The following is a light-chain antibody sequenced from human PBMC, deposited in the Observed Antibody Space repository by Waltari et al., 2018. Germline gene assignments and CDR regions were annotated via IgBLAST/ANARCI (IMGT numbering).Light chain of an antibody. CDR2: GAS. CDR3: QQYNNWPGT. Sequence: TQSPATLSVSPGERATLSCRASQSVSSGLAWYQQKPGQAPRLLIYGASTRATGIPARFSGSGSGTEFTLTISSLQSEDFAVYYCQQYNNWPGTFGQGTKVEIK. V-gene: IGKV3-15*01. CDR1: QSVSSG. J-gene: IGKJ1*01.